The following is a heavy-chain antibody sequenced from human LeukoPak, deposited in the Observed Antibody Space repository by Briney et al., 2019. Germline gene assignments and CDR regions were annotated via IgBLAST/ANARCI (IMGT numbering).Heavy chain of an antibody. V-gene: IGHV3-74*01. CDR3: ARGGSSSSWYWYY. D-gene: IGHD6-13*01. CDR2: INSDGSST. CDR1: GFTFTSYW. Sequence: TGGSLRLSCAASGFTFTSYWMHWVRQAPGKGLVWVSCINSDGSSTRYADSVKGRFTISRDNAKNSLFLQMNSLGAEDTAVYYCARGGSSSSWYWYYWGQGTLVTVSS. J-gene: IGHJ4*02.